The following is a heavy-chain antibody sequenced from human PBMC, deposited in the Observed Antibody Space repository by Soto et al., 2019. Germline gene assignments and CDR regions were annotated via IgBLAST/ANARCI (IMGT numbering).Heavy chain of an antibody. J-gene: IGHJ5*02. CDR2: IRRHTSVT. D-gene: IGHD3-22*01. V-gene: IGHV3-48*01. Sequence: EVQLVESGGMLVQPGGSLRLSCAASGLTLSTSSMNWVRQAAGKGLEWISYIRRHTSVTAYADSVKGRFTISRDSAKNSLYLQMDSLRVEVTAVYYCGKVADSCYYTVDRWGQGTLVTVSS. CDR3: GKVADSCYYTVDR. CDR1: GLTLSTSS.